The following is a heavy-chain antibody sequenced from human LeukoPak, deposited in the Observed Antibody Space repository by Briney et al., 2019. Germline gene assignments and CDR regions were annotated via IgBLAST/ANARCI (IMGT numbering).Heavy chain of an antibody. CDR3: AGMTYNSSPFDP. V-gene: IGHV1-3*01. CDR1: GCSFTHYG. CDR2: INSGNGNT. D-gene: IGHD3-22*01. J-gene: IGHJ5*02. Sequence: GASVTVSCKASGCSFTHYGIHWVRQAPGQRPDWMGWINSGNGNTKYSQKFQGRVTITRDTSASTAYMELSSLTSEDTAVYFCAGMTYNSSPFDPWGQGTLVTVSS.